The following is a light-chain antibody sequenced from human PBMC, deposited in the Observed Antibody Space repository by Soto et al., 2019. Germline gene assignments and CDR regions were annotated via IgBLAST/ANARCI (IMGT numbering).Light chain of an antibody. CDR2: EVT. V-gene: IGLV2-14*01. J-gene: IGLJ1*01. Sequence: QSALTQPASVSGSPGQSIAISCTGTFSDVGGYDYVSWYQQHPDKAPKLMIYEVTKRPSGVSNRFSGSKSGNTASLTISGLQPEDEAGYYCSSNASGSTGIFGRGTKVTVL. CDR3: SSNASGSTGI. CDR1: FSDVGGYDY.